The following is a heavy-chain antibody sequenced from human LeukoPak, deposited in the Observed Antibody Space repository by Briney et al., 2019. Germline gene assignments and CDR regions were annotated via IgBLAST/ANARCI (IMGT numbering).Heavy chain of an antibody. V-gene: IGHV1-46*01. CDR3: ARDYSGGSCYYDY. CDR2: INPSCGST. Sequence: GASVKVSCKASGYTFSRYYMHWVRRPPGQGLEWMGIINPSCGSTSYAQKFQGRVTMTRDTSTSTVYMELSSLRSEDTAVYYCARDYSGGSCYYDYWGQGTLVTVSS. CDR1: GYTFSRYY. D-gene: IGHD2-15*01. J-gene: IGHJ4*02.